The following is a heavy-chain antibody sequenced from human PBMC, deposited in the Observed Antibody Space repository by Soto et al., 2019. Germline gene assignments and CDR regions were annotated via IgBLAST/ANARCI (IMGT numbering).Heavy chain of an antibody. CDR3: AKGNGDGDH. V-gene: IGHV3-23*01. J-gene: IGHJ4*02. D-gene: IGHD1-1*01. CDR1: GFSFSTYG. Sequence: EVQLLESGGGLVQPGGSLRLSCAVSGFSFSTYGVTWVRQAPGKGLEWVSGVSGGSGTTHYADSVKGRFTITGDTSKNTVYLQMNSLRVEDTAVYYCAKGNGDGDHWGQGTLVTVSS. CDR2: VSGGSGTT.